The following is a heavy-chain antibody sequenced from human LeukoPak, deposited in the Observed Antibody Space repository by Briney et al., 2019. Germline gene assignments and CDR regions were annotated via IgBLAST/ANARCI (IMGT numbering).Heavy chain of an antibody. D-gene: IGHD3-9*01. J-gene: IGHJ4*02. CDR3: ARDRLHYDSLTGYPAD. CDR1: GFTLSSYY. CDR2: IYSGGST. V-gene: IGHV3-66*01. Sequence: PGGSLRLSCADSGFTLSSYYMRWVRQAPGKGLEWVSVIYSGGSTHYADSVKGRFTISRDNSKNTLYLQINSLRAEDTAVYYCARDRLHYDSLTGYPADWGQGNLVTVSS.